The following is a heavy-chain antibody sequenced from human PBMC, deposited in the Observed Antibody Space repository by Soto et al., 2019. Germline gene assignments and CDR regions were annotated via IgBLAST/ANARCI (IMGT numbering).Heavy chain of an antibody. J-gene: IGHJ6*02. CDR2: ISTYNGNT. Sequence: QVQLVQSGAEVKKPGASVKVSCKASGYTLTSYGITWVRQAPGQGLEWMGWISTYNGNTNYAQKFQGRVTMTTDTSMNTAYMELRSLRSDDTAVYYCARDGRYGETYYYYGMDVWGQGTTVTVSS. D-gene: IGHD4-17*01. V-gene: IGHV1-18*01. CDR3: ARDGRYGETYYYYGMDV. CDR1: GYTLTSYG.